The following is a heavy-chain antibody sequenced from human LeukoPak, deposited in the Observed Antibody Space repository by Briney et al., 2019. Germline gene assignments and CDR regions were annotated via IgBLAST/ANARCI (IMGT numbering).Heavy chain of an antibody. V-gene: IGHV1-18*01. CDR3: ARAVADHYYYHMDV. J-gene: IGHJ6*03. D-gene: IGHD6-19*01. CDR2: ISAYNGNT. Sequence: GASVKVSCKASGYTFTSYGISWVRQAPGQGLEWMGWISAYNGNTNYAQKLQGRVTMTTDTSTSTAYMELRSLRSDDTAVYYCARAVADHYYYHMDVWGKGTTVTVSS. CDR1: GYTFTSYG.